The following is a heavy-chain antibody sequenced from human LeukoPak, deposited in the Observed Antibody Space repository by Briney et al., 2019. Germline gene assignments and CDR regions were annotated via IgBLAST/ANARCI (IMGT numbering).Heavy chain of an antibody. J-gene: IGHJ1*01. CDR2: ISAYNGNT. CDR1: GYTFTSYG. Sequence: GASVKVSCKASGYTFTSYGISWVRQAPGQGLEWMGWISAYNGNTNYAQKLQGRVTMTTDTSTSTAYMELRSLRSDDTAVYYCARPSTYYYDSSGSPVEYFQHWGQGTLVTVSS. V-gene: IGHV1-18*01. D-gene: IGHD3-22*01. CDR3: ARPSTYYYDSSGSPVEYFQH.